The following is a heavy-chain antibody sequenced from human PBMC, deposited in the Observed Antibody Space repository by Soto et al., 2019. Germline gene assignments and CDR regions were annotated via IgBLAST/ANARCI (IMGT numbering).Heavy chain of an antibody. CDR3: ARGVPYCSGGSCYSYWFDP. Sequence: QVQLQQWGAGLLKPSETLSLTCAVYGGSFSGYYWSWIRQPPGKGLEWIGEINHSGSTNYNPSLKSRVTISVDTSKNQFSLKLSSVTAADTAVYCCARGVPYCSGGSCYSYWFDPWGQGTLVTVSS. V-gene: IGHV4-34*01. CDR1: GGSFSGYY. CDR2: INHSGST. D-gene: IGHD2-15*01. J-gene: IGHJ5*02.